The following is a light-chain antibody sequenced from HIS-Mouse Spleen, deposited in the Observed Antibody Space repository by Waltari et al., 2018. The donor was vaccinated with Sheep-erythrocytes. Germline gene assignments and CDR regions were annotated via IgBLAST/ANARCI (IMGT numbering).Light chain of an antibody. CDR1: SSNIGSNT. Sequence: QSVLTQPPSASGTPGQRVTISCSGSSSNIGSNTGNWYQQLPGTAPKLLIYSNNRRPSGVPARFSGSKSGTSASLAISGLQSEDEADYYCAAWDDSLNGVVFGGGTKLTVL. CDR2: SNN. J-gene: IGLJ2*01. V-gene: IGLV1-44*01. CDR3: AAWDDSLNGVV.